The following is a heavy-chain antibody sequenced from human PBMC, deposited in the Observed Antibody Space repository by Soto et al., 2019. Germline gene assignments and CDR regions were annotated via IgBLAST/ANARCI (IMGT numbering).Heavy chain of an antibody. D-gene: IGHD5-18*01. V-gene: IGHV3-23*01. Sequence: EVQLLESGGGLVQPGGSLRLSCAASGFTFSSYAMSWVRQAPGKGLEWVSAISGSGGSTYYADSVKGRFTISRDNSKNTLDLQMNSLRAEDTAVYYCAKDRRRGYSYGYGMDVWGQGTTVTVSS. J-gene: IGHJ6*02. CDR1: GFTFSSYA. CDR2: ISGSGGST. CDR3: AKDRRRGYSYGYGMDV.